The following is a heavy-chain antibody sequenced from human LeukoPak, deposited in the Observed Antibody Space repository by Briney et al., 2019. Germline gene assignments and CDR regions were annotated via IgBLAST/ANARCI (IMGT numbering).Heavy chain of an antibody. Sequence: SQTLSLTCTVSGGSISSGSYYWGWIRQPAGKGLEWIGRIYSSGSTNYNPSLKSRVTMSVDTSKNQFSLKLSSVTAADTAVYYCAGSTVTTYQDAFDIWGQGTMVTVSS. J-gene: IGHJ3*02. V-gene: IGHV4-61*02. D-gene: IGHD4-17*01. CDR3: AGSTVTTYQDAFDI. CDR1: GGSISSGSYY. CDR2: IYSSGST.